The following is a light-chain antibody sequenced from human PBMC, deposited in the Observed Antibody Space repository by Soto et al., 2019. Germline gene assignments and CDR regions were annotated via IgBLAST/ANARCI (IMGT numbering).Light chain of an antibody. Sequence: QSALTQPASVSGSPGQSITISCTGTSSDVGGYNYVSWYQQHPGKAPILMIYDVSNRPSGVSNRFSGSKSGNTASLTISGLPADEAADYYCSSYNSSRHLVFGGGTKVTVL. V-gene: IGLV2-14*01. CDR3: SSYNSSRHLV. J-gene: IGLJ2*01. CDR2: DVS. CDR1: SSDVGGYNY.